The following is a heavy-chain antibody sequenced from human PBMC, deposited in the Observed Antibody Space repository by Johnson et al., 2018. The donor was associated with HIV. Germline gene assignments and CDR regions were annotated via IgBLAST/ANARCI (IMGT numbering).Heavy chain of an antibody. Sequence: VQLVESGGGLVQPGGSLRLSCAASGFTVSSNYMSWVRQAPGTGLEWVSVIYSGGSTYSADSVKGRFTISRDTSKNTLYLQMNRLRAEDTAVYYCAKDRGRPGTPAALDIWGQGTMVTVSS. J-gene: IGHJ3*02. CDR2: IYSGGST. D-gene: IGHD1-26*01. CDR3: AKDRGRPGTPAALDI. V-gene: IGHV3-66*02. CDR1: GFTVSSNY.